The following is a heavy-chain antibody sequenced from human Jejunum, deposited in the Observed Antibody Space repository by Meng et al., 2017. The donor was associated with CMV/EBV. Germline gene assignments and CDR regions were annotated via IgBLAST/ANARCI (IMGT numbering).Heavy chain of an antibody. J-gene: IGHJ4*02. CDR1: GYTFTGYH. V-gene: IGHV1-2*06. CDR3: ARGGGYDFDY. D-gene: IGHD5-12*01. CDR2: LNPKSGDT. Sequence: SVKVSCKASGYTFTGYHIHWVRQAPGQGLEWMGRLNPKSGDTDYAPKFQGRVTVARDTSITTAYMELNSLKSDDTAVYYCARGGGYDFDYWGQGSLVTVS.